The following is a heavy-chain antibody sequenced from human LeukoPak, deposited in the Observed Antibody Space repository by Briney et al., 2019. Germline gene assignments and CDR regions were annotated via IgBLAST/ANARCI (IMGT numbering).Heavy chain of an antibody. J-gene: IGHJ3*02. CDR1: GGTFSSYA. CDR3: ARVGYFDWLANAFNI. V-gene: IGHV1-69*05. Sequence: SVKVSCKASGGTFSSYAISWVRQAPGQGLEWMGGIIPIFGTANYAQKFQGRVTITTDESTSTAYVELSSLRSEDTAVYYCARVGYFDWLANAFNIWGQGTMVTVSS. D-gene: IGHD3-9*01. CDR2: IIPIFGTA.